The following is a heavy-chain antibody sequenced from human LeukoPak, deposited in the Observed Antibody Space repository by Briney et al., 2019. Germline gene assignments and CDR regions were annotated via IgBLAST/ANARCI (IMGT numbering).Heavy chain of an antibody. CDR3: ARLDSSSDPPPVDY. V-gene: IGHV5-51*01. CDR2: IYPGDSDT. D-gene: IGHD6-13*01. CDR1: GYSFTSYW. Sequence: GGSLQISCKGSGYSFTSYWIGWVRQMPGKGLEWMGIIYPGDSDTRYSPSFQGQVTISADKSISTAYLQWSSLKASDTAMYYCARLDSSSDPPPVDYWGQGTLVTVSS. J-gene: IGHJ4*02.